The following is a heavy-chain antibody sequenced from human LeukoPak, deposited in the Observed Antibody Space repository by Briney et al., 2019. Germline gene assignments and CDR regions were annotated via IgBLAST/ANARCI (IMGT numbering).Heavy chain of an antibody. J-gene: IGHJ4*02. CDR3: ARDQEGFDY. CDR1: GYSFTSNY. CDR2: IYPRDGST. V-gene: IGHV1-46*01. Sequence: GASVKVSCKVSGYSFTSNYIQWVRQGPGQGLEWMGMIYPRDGSTSYAQRFQDRVTVTRDTSTSTVHMELSGLRSEDTAVYYCARDQEGFDYWGQGTLVTVSS.